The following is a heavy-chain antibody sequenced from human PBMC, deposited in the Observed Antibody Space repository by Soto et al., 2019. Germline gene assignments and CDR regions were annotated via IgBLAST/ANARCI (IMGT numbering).Heavy chain of an antibody. Sequence: SETLSLTCTVSGGSISSGGYYWSWIRQHLGKGLEWIGYIYYSGSTYYNPSLKSRVTISVDTSKNQFSLKLSSVTAADTAVYYCARGGYYGSGSYFLGYWGQGTLVTVSS. CDR3: ARGGYYGSGSYFLGY. CDR2: IYYSGST. D-gene: IGHD3-10*01. CDR1: GGSISSGGYY. V-gene: IGHV4-31*03. J-gene: IGHJ4*02.